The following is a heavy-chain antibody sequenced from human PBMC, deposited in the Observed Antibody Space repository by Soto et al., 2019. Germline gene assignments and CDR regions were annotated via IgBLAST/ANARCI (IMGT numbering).Heavy chain of an antibody. D-gene: IGHD5-12*01. CDR3: ARCIHGDYYYCMNV. Sequence: QAQLVQSGAEVKKPGASVKVSCKASGYTFYSHSISWVRQAPGQGLEWMGRISGDNGNTQYAQKFRGRVTMTTDTLTTTVSMTPTNLRSDATAVYYSARCIHGDYYYCMNVWGPGTTVTVSS. J-gene: IGHJ6*02. CDR1: GYTFYSHS. CDR2: ISGDNGNT. V-gene: IGHV1-18*01.